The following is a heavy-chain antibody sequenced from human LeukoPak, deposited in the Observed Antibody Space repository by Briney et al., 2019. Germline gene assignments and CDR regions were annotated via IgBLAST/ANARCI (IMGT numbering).Heavy chain of an antibody. J-gene: IGHJ4*02. V-gene: IGHV3-30*18. CDR1: GFTFSSYG. CDR3: AKVQLERRELLPNFDS. D-gene: IGHD1-1*01. Sequence: GGSLRLSCAASGFTFSSYGMHWVRQAPGKGLEWVAVMSYNGQIAYYADSVKGRFTISRDNSQNMLYLQMNSLRVDDTSVYYCAKVQLERRELLPNFDSWGQGTLVTVSS. CDR2: MSYNGQIA.